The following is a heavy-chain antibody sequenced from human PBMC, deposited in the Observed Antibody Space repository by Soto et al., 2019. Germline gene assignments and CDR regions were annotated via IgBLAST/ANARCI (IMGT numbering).Heavy chain of an antibody. D-gene: IGHD3-22*01. J-gene: IGHJ5*02. CDR3: ARDNYYDSANYLNWFDP. CDR1: GFPFGGYW. Sequence: QLVESGGDLVQPGGSWGASCAASGFPFGGYWLGWVGQAPGRGLGGVANIKQDGSEKYYVDSVKGRFTISRDNTKNSLYLQMNSLRAEDTAVYYCARDNYYDSANYLNWFDPWGQGTLVTVSS. V-gene: IGHV3-7*03. CDR2: IKQDGSEK.